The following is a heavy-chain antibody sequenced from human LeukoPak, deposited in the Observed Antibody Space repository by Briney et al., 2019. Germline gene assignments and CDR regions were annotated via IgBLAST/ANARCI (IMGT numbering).Heavy chain of an antibody. J-gene: IGHJ4*02. CDR2: ISKSATST. Sequence: GGSLRLSCAASGFTFSSYEMNWVRQAPGKGLEWLAFISKSATSTFHADSVKGRFTISRDDARDSLYLQMNSLRVEDTAVYYCARLGYNSGFGRVDYWGQGTLVTVSS. V-gene: IGHV3-48*03. D-gene: IGHD3-16*01. CDR1: GFTFSSYE. CDR3: ARLGYNSGFGRVDY.